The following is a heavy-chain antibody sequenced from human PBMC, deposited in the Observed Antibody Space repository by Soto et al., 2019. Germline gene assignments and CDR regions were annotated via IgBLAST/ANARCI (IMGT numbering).Heavy chain of an antibody. V-gene: IGHV1-18*04. CDR3: ARDKGYYYDSSGYKTFDY. CDR1: GYTFTSYG. J-gene: IGHJ4*02. CDR2: ISAYNGNT. D-gene: IGHD3-22*01. Sequence: GASVKVSCKASGYTFTSYGISWVRQAPGQGLEWMGWISAYNGNTNYAQKLQGRVTMTTDTSTSTAYMELRSLRSDDTAVYYCARDKGYYYDSSGYKTFDYWGQGTLVTVSS.